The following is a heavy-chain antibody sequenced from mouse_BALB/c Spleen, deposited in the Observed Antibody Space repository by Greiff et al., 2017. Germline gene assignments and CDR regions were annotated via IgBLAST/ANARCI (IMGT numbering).Heavy chain of an antibody. CDR2: IYPGGGYT. D-gene: IGHD1-1*02. Sequence: QVQLKESGAELVRPGTSVKISCKASGYTFTNYWLGWVKQRPGHGLEWIGDIYPGGGYTNYNEKFKGKATLTADTSSSTAYMQLSSLTSEDSAVYFCARSGGSYFDVWGAGTTVTVSS. CDR3: ARSGGSYFDV. V-gene: IGHV1-63*02. CDR1: GYTFTNYW. J-gene: IGHJ1*01.